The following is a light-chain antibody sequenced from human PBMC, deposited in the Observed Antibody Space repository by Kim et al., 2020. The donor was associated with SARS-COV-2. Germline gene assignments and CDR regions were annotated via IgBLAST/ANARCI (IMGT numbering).Light chain of an antibody. CDR3: SSYTSSNTLGKWL. V-gene: IGLV2-14*01. Sequence: QSALTQPASVSGSPGQSITISCTGTSSDVGGYNYVSWYQQHPGKAPKLMIYDVSERPSGVSNRFSGSKSGNTASLIISGLLAEDEADYYCSSYTSSNTLGKWLFGGGTQLTVL. CDR2: DVS. CDR1: SSDVGGYNY. J-gene: IGLJ3*02.